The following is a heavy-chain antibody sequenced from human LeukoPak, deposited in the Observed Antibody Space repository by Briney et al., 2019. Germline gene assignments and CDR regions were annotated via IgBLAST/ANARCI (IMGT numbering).Heavy chain of an antibody. V-gene: IGHV1-2*02. CDR3: ATGRGYSYGFDS. D-gene: IGHD5-18*01. CDR2: IYPNSGGT. CDR1: RYTFSGYY. J-gene: IGHJ4*02. Sequence: ASVKVSCKASRYTFSGYYMHWVRQAPGQGLEWMAWIYPNSGGTKYAQKIQGRVTVTRDTSISTAYMQLSRLKSDDTAVYYCATGRGYSYGFDSWGQGTLVTVSS.